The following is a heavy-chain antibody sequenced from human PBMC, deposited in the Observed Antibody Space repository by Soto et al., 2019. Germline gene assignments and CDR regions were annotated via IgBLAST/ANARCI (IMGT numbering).Heavy chain of an antibody. Sequence: LRLSCAASGFTFSSYAMSWVRQAPGKGLEWVSAISGSGGSTYYADSVKGRFTISRDNSKNTLYLQMNSLRAEDTAVYYCAKGERDSGYDIYYYYYYMDVWGKGTTVTVSS. V-gene: IGHV3-23*01. D-gene: IGHD5-12*01. CDR3: AKGERDSGYDIYYYYYYMDV. CDR1: GFTFSSYA. CDR2: ISGSGGST. J-gene: IGHJ6*03.